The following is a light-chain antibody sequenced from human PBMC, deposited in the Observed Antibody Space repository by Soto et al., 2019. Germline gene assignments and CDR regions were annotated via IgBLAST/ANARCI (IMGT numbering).Light chain of an antibody. CDR3: LHLNSYPTS. V-gene: IGKV1-9*01. J-gene: IGKJ5*01. Sequence: DIQLTQSPSFLSASVGDRFTITCRASQGISSYLSWFEQKPGKAPKLLXYAASTLQSGVPSRFRGSGSGTEFTLTISSLQPEDFDPYFCLHLNSYPTSFGQGTRLEIK. CDR2: AAS. CDR1: QGISSY.